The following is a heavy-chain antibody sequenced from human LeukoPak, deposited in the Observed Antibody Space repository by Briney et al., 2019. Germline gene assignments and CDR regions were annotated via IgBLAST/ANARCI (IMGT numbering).Heavy chain of an antibody. Sequence: ASVKVSCEASGYTFTSYGISWVRQAPGQGLEWMGWISAYNGNTNYAQKLQGRVTMTTDTSTSTAYMELRSLRSDDTAVYYCARDRVGVVAATFGDSLDYWGQGTLVTVSS. J-gene: IGHJ4*02. D-gene: IGHD2-15*01. CDR2: ISAYNGNT. CDR3: ARDRVGVVAATFGDSLDY. V-gene: IGHV1-18*01. CDR1: GYTFTSYG.